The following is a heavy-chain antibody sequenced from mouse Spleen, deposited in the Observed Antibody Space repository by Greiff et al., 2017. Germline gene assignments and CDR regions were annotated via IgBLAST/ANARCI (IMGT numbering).Heavy chain of an antibody. V-gene: IGHV5-17*01. D-gene: IGHD2-3*01. CDR2: ISSGSSTI. J-gene: IGHJ3*01. CDR3: ARDGYHFFAY. CDR1: GFTFSDYG. Sequence: EVHLVESGGGLVKPGGSLKLSCAASGFTFSDYGMHWVRQAPEKGLEWVAYISSGSSTIYYADTVKGRFTISRDNAKNTLFLQMTSLRSEDTAMYYCARDGYHFFAYWGQGTLVTVSA.